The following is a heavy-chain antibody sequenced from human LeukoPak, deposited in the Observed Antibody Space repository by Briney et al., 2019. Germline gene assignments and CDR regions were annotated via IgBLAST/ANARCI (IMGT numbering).Heavy chain of an antibody. CDR3: AKLFGGFGELPPRDY. D-gene: IGHD3-10*01. Sequence: GGSLRLSCAASGFTFSSYAMSWVRQAPGKGLEWVSAISGSGGSTYYADSVKGGFTISRDNSKNTLYLQMNSLRAEDTAVYYCAKLFGGFGELPPRDYWGQGTLVTVSS. CDR1: GFTFSSYA. V-gene: IGHV3-23*01. J-gene: IGHJ4*02. CDR2: ISGSGGST.